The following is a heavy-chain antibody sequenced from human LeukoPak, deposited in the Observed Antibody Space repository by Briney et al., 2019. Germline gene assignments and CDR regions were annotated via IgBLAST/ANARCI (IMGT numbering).Heavy chain of an antibody. CDR2: ISGGST. CDR3: KLTYDFWSGYLYNWFDP. CDR1: GFTVSSNE. D-gene: IGHD3-3*01. Sequence: GGSLRLSCAASGFTVSSNEMSWVRQAPGKGLEWVSSISGGSTYYADSRKGRFTISRDNSKNTLHLQMNSLRAEDTAAYYCKLTYDFWSGYLYNWFDPWGQGTLVTVSS. J-gene: IGHJ5*02. V-gene: IGHV3-38-3*01.